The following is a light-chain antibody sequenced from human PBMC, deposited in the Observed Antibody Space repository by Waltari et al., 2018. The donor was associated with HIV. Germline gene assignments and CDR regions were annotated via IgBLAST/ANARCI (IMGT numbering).Light chain of an antibody. CDR2: DTY. Sequence: QSVLTQPPSVSAAPGQKVTIPCSGGSFNLGNNYVSWYQQVPGTAPKLLIYDTYNRPSGVPDRFSGSKSATSATLVIDGLQTGDEADYYCAAWDSSLSVAVFGGGTQVTVL. CDR1: SFNLGNNY. CDR3: AAWDSSLSVAV. J-gene: IGLJ3*02. V-gene: IGLV1-51*01.